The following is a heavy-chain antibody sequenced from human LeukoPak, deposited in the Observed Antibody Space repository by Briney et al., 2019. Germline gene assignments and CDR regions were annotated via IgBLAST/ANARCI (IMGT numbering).Heavy chain of an antibody. V-gene: IGHV4-61*02. Sequence: SETLSLTCTVSAGSINSGDYYWSWIRQPAGKGLEWIGRIYSPGTNYNYNPSLKSRVTISIDTSKNQFSLKLTSVTAAETAVYYGAREIGTSYDSSRDAFDIWGQGTMVTVSS. CDR2: IYSPGTN. CDR3: AREIGTSYDSSRDAFDI. D-gene: IGHD3-22*01. CDR1: AGSINSGDYY. J-gene: IGHJ3*02.